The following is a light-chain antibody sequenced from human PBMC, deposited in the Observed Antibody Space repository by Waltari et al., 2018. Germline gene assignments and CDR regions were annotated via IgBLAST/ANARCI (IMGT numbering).Light chain of an antibody. CDR1: HTINNN. J-gene: IGKJ1*01. Sequence: VLTQSPATLSVSLGARATLSCRASHTINNNLAWYQLKPVQAPRLLIYDASTRATGIPARFSGSGSGTEFALTISGLQSEDFAIYYCQQYNHWQWTFGQGTRVDIK. V-gene: IGKV3D-15*01. CDR3: QQYNHWQWT. CDR2: DAS.